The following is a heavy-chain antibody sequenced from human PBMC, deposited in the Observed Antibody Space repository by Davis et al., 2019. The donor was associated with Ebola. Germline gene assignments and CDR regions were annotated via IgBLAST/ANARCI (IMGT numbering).Heavy chain of an antibody. CDR3: ATGTYYYYGMDV. V-gene: IGHV3-66*01. J-gene: IGHJ6*02. D-gene: IGHD6-13*01. CDR2: IYSGGST. Sequence: GESLKISCAASGFTFSSYEMNWVRQAPGKGLEWVSVIYSGGSTYYADSVKGRFTISRDNSKNTLYLQMNSLRAEDTAVYYCATGTYYYYGMDVWGQGTTVTVSS. CDR1: GFTFSSYE.